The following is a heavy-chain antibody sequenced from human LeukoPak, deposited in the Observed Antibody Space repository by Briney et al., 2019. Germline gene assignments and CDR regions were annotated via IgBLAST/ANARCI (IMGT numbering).Heavy chain of an antibody. CDR1: GGSFSGYY. V-gene: IGHV4-34*01. D-gene: IGHD6-19*01. J-gene: IGHJ5*02. CDR3: ARDSGGWYRWFDP. Sequence: SETLSLTCAVYGGSFSGYYWSWIRQPPGKGLEWIGKINHSGSTNYNPSLKSRVTISVDTSKNQFSLKLNSVTAADTAVYYCARDSGGWYRWFDPWGQGTLVTVSS. CDR2: INHSGST.